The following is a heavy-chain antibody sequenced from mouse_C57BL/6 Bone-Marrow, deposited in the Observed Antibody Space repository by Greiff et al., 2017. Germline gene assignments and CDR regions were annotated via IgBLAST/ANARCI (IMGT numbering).Heavy chain of an antibody. CDR1: GYSFTDYN. D-gene: IGHD2-2*01. CDR3: ARWGLWLRHWYFDV. J-gene: IGHJ1*03. CDR2: INPNYGTT. Sequence: EVQLVESGPELVKPGASVKISCKASGYSFTDYNMNWVKQSNGKSLEWIGVINPNYGTTSYNQKFKGKATLTVDQSSSTAYMQLNSLTSEDSAVYYCARWGLWLRHWYFDVWGTGTTVTVSS. V-gene: IGHV1-39*01.